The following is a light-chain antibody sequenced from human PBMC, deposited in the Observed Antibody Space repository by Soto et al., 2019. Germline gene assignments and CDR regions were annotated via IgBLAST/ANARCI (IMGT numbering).Light chain of an antibody. Sequence: EIVMTQSPATLSVSPGERATLSCRASQSVSSSLAWYRQKPGQAPRLLIYDASNRATGIPARFSGSGSGTDFTLTISSLEPEDFAVYYCQQRSNWPPRVTFGQGTRLENK. J-gene: IGKJ5*01. CDR2: DAS. CDR1: QSVSSS. CDR3: QQRSNWPPRVT. V-gene: IGKV3-11*01.